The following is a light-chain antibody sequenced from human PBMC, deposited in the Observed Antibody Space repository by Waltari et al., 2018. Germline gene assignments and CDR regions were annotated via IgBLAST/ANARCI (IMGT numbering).Light chain of an antibody. Sequence: QSALTQPASLSGAPGQSITISCTGTSSDIGFHTHVSWYQQHPGQAPRLLMYDVNSRTSGVSNRFSGSKSCNTASLTISGLQADDEAHYYCSAYTSSATLAFGGGTGLTVL. CDR1: SSDIGFHTH. V-gene: IGLV2-14*03. CDR2: DVN. J-gene: IGLJ2*01. CDR3: SAYTSSATLA.